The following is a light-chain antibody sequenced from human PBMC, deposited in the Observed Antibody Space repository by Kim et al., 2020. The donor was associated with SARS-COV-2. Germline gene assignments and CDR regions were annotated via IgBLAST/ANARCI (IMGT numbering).Light chain of an antibody. J-gene: IGKJ1*01. Sequence: DIQMTQTPSSLSASVGDRVSITCRASQTISNHLNWYQQKPGKVPKLLIYSASTLQSGVPSTFSGSGSGTDFTLTISSLQPEDFATYICQQSYTTPWTFGQGTKVDIK. CDR3: QQSYTTPWT. V-gene: IGKV1-39*01. CDR1: QTISNH. CDR2: SAS.